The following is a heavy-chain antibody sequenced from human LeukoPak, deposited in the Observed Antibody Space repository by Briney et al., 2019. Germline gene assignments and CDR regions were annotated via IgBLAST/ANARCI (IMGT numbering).Heavy chain of an antibody. CDR3: ARGGTDMVRDAFDI. J-gene: IGHJ3*02. V-gene: IGHV1-2*02. D-gene: IGHD3-10*01. CDR2: INPNSGGT. Sequence: ASVKVSCKASGYTFTGYYMQWVRQAPGQGLEWMGWINPNSGGTSYAQRFQGRVTMTRDTSISTAYMELSRLRSDDTAVYYCARGGTDMVRDAFDIWGQGTMVTVSS. CDR1: GYTFTGYY.